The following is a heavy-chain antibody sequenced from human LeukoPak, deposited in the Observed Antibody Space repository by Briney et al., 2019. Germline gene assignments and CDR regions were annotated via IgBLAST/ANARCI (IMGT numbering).Heavy chain of an antibody. J-gene: IGHJ6*02. D-gene: IGHD2-2*02. V-gene: IGHV1-69*04. CDR2: IIPILGIA. Sequence: SVKVSCKASGGTFSSYAISWVRQAPGHGLERMGRIIPILGIANYAQKFQGRVTITADKSTSTAYMELSSLRSEDTAVYYCARVGGYCSSTSYYNINYYGMDVWGQGTTVTVSS. CDR3: ARVGGYCSSTSYYNINYYGMDV. CDR1: GGTFSSYA.